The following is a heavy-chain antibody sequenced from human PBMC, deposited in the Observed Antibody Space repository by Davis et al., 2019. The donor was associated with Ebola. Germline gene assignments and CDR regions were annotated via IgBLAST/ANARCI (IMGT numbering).Heavy chain of an antibody. CDR2: INSDGSST. Sequence: GESLKISCAASGFTFSSYWMHWVRQAPGKGLVWVSRINSDGSSTSYADSVKGRFTISRDNAKNTLYLQMNSLRAEDTAVYYCARGGSGVRAHYMDVWGKGTTVTVSS. CDR1: GFTFSSYW. D-gene: IGHD3-10*01. V-gene: IGHV3-74*01. J-gene: IGHJ6*03. CDR3: ARGGSGVRAHYMDV.